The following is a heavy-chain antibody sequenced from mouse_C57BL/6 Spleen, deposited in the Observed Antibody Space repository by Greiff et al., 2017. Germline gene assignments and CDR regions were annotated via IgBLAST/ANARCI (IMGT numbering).Heavy chain of an antibody. CDR1: GYTFTSYT. V-gene: IGHV1-4*01. Sequence: VQLQQSGAELASPGASVKMSCKASGYTFTSYTMHWVKQRPGQGLEWIGYINPSSGYTKYNQKFKDKATLTADKSSSTAYMQLSSLTSEDSAVYYCARRWVTTVDSWGYWGQGTTLTVSS. CDR3: ARRWVTTVDSWGY. J-gene: IGHJ2*01. CDR2: INPSSGYT. D-gene: IGHD1-1*01.